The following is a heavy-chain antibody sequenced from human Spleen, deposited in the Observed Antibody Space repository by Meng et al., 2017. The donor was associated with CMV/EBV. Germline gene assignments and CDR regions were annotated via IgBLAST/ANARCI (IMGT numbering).Heavy chain of an antibody. CDR3: AAGYYGSGGYYRTPFDY. CDR1: GGTFSTYA. V-gene: IGHV1-69*05. CDR2: IIPIFGTP. Sequence: SVKVSCKASGGTFSTYAITLVRQAPGQGLEWVGGIIPIFGTPKYAKNFQARLTVTTDESTSTAYMELSSLRSEDTAVYYCAAGYYGSGGYYRTPFDYWGQGTLVTVSS. D-gene: IGHD3-22*01. J-gene: IGHJ4*02.